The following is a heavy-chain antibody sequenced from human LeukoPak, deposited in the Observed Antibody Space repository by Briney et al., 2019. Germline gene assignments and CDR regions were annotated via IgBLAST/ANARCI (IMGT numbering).Heavy chain of an antibody. J-gene: IGHJ3*01. CDR2: IIGSGSEM. V-gene: IGHV3-21*06. Sequence: PGGSLRLSCGVSGFTFNSYSMNWVRQAPGKGPEWVASIIGSGSEMFYADSLKGRFTISRDNSENSLYLQMNSLRVEDTAVYYCAKVQSDIVGAMFFAFDVWGQGTMVSVSS. CDR1: GFTFNSYS. CDR3: AKVQSDIVGAMFFAFDV. D-gene: IGHD1-26*01.